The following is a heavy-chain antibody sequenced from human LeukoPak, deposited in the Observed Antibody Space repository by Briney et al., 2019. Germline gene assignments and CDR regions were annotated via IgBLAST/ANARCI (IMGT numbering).Heavy chain of an antibody. D-gene: IGHD3-22*01. J-gene: IGHJ4*02. CDR1: GGSISSSSYY. CDR3: ASFSGYLAY. CDR2: INHSGST. V-gene: IGHV4-39*07. Sequence: SETLSLTCTVSGGSISSSSYYWSWIRQPPGKGLEWIGEINHSGSTNYNPSLKSRVTISVDTSKNQFSLKLSSVTAADTAVYYCASFSGYLAYWGQGTLVTVSS.